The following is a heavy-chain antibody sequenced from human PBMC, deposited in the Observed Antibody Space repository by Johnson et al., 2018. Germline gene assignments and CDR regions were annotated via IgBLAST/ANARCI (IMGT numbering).Heavy chain of an antibody. J-gene: IGHJ3*02. D-gene: IGHD7-27*01. V-gene: IGHV3-73*01. Sequence: VQLVQSGGGLVQPGGSLKLSCAASGFTFSGSAMHWVRQASGKGLEWVGRIRSKANSYATAYAASVKGRFTISRDDSKNTAYLQMNSLKTEDTAVYYCARGLWGAFDIWGQGTMVTVSS. CDR2: IRSKANSYAT. CDR1: GFTFSGSA. CDR3: ARGLWGAFDI.